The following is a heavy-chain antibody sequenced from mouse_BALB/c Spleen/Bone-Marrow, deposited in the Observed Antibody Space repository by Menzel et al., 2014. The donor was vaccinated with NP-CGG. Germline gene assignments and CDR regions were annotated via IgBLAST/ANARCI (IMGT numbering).Heavy chain of an antibody. Sequence: QVQLQQSGAELMKPGASVKISCKATGYTFSSYWIEWVKQRPGHGLEWIGEILPGSGTTNYNENFKGKATFTADTSSNTAYMQLSSLTSEDSAAYYCARDYRYDGAMDYWGQGTSVTVSS. V-gene: IGHV1-9*01. CDR2: ILPGSGTT. CDR1: GYTFSSYW. J-gene: IGHJ4*01. D-gene: IGHD2-14*01. CDR3: ARDYRYDGAMDY.